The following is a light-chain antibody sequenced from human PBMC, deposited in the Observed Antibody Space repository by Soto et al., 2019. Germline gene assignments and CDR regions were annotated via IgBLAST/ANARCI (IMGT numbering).Light chain of an antibody. V-gene: IGKV3-20*01. CDR3: QQYGSSQGLT. CDR1: QSVSSSY. J-gene: IGKJ4*01. CDR2: GAS. Sequence: EVVLTPSPGTLSLFPGKSTAISCTAIQSVSSSYLAWYQQKPGQAPRLLIYGASSRATGIPDRFSGSGSGTDFTLTISRLEPEDFAVYYCQQYGSSQGLTFGGGTKVDIK.